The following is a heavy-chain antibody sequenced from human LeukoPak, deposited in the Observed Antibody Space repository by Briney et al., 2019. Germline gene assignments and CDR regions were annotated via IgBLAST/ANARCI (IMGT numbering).Heavy chain of an antibody. D-gene: IGHD6-19*01. Sequence: PSETLSLTCAVYGGSFSGYYWSWIRQPPGKGLEWIGEINHSGSTNYNPSLKSRVTISVDTSKNQFSLKLSSVTAADTAVYYCAREGTSGWYRPGGADYWGQGTLVTVSS. CDR1: GGSFSGYY. V-gene: IGHV4-34*01. J-gene: IGHJ4*02. CDR3: AREGTSGWYRPGGADY. CDR2: INHSGST.